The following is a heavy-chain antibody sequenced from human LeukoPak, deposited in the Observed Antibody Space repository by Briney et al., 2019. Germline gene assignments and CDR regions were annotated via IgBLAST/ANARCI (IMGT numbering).Heavy chain of an antibody. CDR2: IYYSGST. CDR3: ARHSRFGELSGYFDY. Sequence: SETLSLTCTVSGDSIGSSYWSWIRQPPGKGLEWIGYIYYSGSTSYNPSLKSRATISVDTSKNQFSLKLSSVTAADTAVYYCARHSRFGELSGYFDYWGQGTLVTVSS. CDR1: GDSIGSSY. J-gene: IGHJ4*02. V-gene: IGHV4-59*08. D-gene: IGHD3-10*01.